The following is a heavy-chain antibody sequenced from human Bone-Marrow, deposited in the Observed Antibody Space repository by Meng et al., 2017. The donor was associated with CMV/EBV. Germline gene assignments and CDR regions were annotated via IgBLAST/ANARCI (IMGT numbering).Heavy chain of an antibody. Sequence: LSLTCAASGFTFSDYYMSWIRQAPGQGLEWVSYISSSGSTIYYADSVKGRFTISRDNAKNSLYLQMNSLRAADTAVYYCARDMKQFSTIVVVPAARYFDLWGRGTLVTVSS. CDR2: ISSSGSTI. CDR3: ARDMKQFSTIVVVPAARYFDL. V-gene: IGHV3-11*04. CDR1: GFTFSDYY. J-gene: IGHJ2*01. D-gene: IGHD2-2*01.